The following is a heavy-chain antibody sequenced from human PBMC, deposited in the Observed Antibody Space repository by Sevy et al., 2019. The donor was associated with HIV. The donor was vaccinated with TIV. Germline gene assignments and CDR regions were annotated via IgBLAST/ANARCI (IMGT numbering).Heavy chain of an antibody. CDR1: GFTFSSYS. V-gene: IGHV3-21*01. Sequence: GGSLRLSCAASGFTFSSYSMNWVRQAPGKGLEWVSSISSSSSYIYYADSVKGRFTISRDNAKNSLYLQMNSRRAEDTAVSYCARGSVVVPAAIWSTFVDYWGQGTLVTVSS. CDR3: ARGSVVVPAAIWSTFVDY. D-gene: IGHD2-2*01. CDR2: ISSSSSYI. J-gene: IGHJ4*02.